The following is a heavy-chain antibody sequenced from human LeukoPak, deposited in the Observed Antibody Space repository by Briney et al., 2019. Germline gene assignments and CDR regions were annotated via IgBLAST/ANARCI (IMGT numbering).Heavy chain of an antibody. CDR2: ISSSSSYI. CDR3: AKVYYGSGPWDY. Sequence: YTMNWVRQAPGKGLEWVSSISSSSSYIYYADSVKGRFTISRDNSKNTLYLQMNSLRAEDTAVYYCAKVYYGSGPWDYWGQGTLVTVSS. CDR1: YT. V-gene: IGHV3-21*01. D-gene: IGHD3-10*01. J-gene: IGHJ4*02.